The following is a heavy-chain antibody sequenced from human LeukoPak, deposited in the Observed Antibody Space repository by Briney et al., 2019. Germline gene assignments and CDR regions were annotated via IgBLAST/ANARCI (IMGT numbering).Heavy chain of an antibody. D-gene: IGHD3-22*01. Sequence: GESLKISCNGSGYSITSYLIGWVRQMPGKGLEWMGVIYPGDSDTRYSPSFQGQVTISADKSTSTAYLQWSSLKASDTAMYYCARRYYDNDGYFYFDYWGQGTPVTVSS. CDR3: ARRYYDNDGYFYFDY. V-gene: IGHV5-51*01. J-gene: IGHJ4*02. CDR2: IYPGDSDT. CDR1: GYSITSYL.